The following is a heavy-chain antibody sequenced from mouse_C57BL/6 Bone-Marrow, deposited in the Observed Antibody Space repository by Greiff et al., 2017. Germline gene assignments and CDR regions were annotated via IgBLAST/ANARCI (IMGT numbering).Heavy chain of an antibody. CDR1: GFTFSDYY. J-gene: IGHJ4*01. V-gene: IGHV5-16*01. CDR2: INYDGSST. Sequence: EVMLVESEGGLVQPGSSMKLSCTASGFTFSDYYMAWVRQVPEKGLEWVANINYDGSSTYYLDSLKSRFIISRDNAKNILYLQMSSLKSEDTATYYCARGPAMDYWGQGTSVTVSS. CDR3: ARGPAMDY.